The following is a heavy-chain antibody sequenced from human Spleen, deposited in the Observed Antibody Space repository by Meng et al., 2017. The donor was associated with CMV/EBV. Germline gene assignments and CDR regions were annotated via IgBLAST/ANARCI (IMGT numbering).Heavy chain of an antibody. CDR1: GYTFTGYY. V-gene: IGHV1-2*02. CDR2: INPNSGGT. D-gene: IGHD3-10*01. Sequence: ASVKVSCKASGYTFTGYYMHWVRQAPGQGLEWMGWINPNSGGTNYAQKFQGRVTMTRDTSISTAYMELSRLRSDDTAVYYYARVRQRITMPFDYWGQGTLVTVSS. J-gene: IGHJ4*02. CDR3: ARVRQRITMPFDY.